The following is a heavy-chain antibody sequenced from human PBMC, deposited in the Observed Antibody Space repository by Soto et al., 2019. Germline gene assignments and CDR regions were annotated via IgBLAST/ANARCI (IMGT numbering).Heavy chain of an antibody. CDR2: IYYYGST. CDR1: GGSISSGGYY. CDR3: ARVCGGDCHYGMDV. Sequence: QVQLQESGPGLLKPSQTLSLTCTVSGGSISSGGYYWSWIRQHPGKGLEWIGYIYYYGSTYYNPSLKSRVTISVDTSKNQFSLKLSSVTAADTAVYYCARVCGGDCHYGMDVWGQGTTVTVSS. D-gene: IGHD2-21*02. J-gene: IGHJ6*02. V-gene: IGHV4-31*03.